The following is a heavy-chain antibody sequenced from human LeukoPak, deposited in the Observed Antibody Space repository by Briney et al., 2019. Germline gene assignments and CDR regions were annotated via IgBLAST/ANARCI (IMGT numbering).Heavy chain of an antibody. CDR2: IYYSGST. D-gene: IGHD6-13*01. V-gene: IGHV4-30-4*01. J-gene: IGHJ5*02. CDR3: ARDMYSSSWYRRGDWFDP. Sequence: PSQTLSLTCTVSGGSISSGDYYWSWIRQPPGKGLEWIGYIYYSGSTYYNPSLKSRVTISVDTSKNQFSLKLSSVTAADTAVYYCARDMYSSSWYRRGDWFDPWGQGTLVTVSS. CDR1: GGSISSGDYY.